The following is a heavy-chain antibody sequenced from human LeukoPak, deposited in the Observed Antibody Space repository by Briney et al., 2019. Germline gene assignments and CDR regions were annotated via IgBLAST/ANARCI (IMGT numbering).Heavy chain of an antibody. D-gene: IGHD1-1*01. CDR2: IIPIFGTA. Sequence: SVKVSCKASGYTFSSYGISWVRQAPGQGLEWMGGIIPIFGTANYAQKFQGRVTITADESTSTAYMELSSLRSEDTAVYYCAVSNEARGPGSPEFDYWGQGTLVTVSS. CDR1: GYTFSSYG. V-gene: IGHV1-69*13. J-gene: IGHJ4*02. CDR3: AVSNEARGPGSPEFDY.